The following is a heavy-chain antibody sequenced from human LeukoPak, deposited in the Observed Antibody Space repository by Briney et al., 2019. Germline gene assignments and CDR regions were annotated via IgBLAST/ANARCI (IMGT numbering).Heavy chain of an antibody. CDR1: RFTFSSYG. D-gene: IGHD5-18*01. CDR2: ISGSGGST. V-gene: IGHV3-23*01. CDR3: ARSGPVASYHYFMDV. J-gene: IGHJ6*03. Sequence: GGSLRLSCAASRFTFSSYGMHWVRQAPGKGLEWVSAISGSGGSTYYADSVKGRFTISRDNSKNTLYLQMNSLRAEDTAVYYCARSGPVASYHYFMDVWGKGTAVTVSS.